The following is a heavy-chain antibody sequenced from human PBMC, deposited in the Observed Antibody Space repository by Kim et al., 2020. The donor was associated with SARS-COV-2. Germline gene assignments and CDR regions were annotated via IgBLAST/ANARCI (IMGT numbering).Heavy chain of an antibody. CDR2: IKRNTDGGTI. CDR3: TRHIYYGSGTYYNVFYY. J-gene: IGHJ4*02. Sequence: GGSLRLSCAASGFTFSNAWMSWVRQAPGKGLEWVGRIKRNTDGGTIDYAPPVKGRFTISRDDSKNTLYLQMNSLETEDTAVYYCTRHIYYGSGTYYNVFYYWGQGTLVTVSS. V-gene: IGHV3-15*01. CDR1: GFTFSNAW. D-gene: IGHD3-10*01.